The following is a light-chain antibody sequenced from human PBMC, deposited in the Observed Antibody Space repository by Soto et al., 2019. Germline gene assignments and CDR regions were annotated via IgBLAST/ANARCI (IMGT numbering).Light chain of an antibody. V-gene: IGLV2-11*01. J-gene: IGLJ1*01. Sequence: QSALTQPRSVSGSPGQSVTISCTGTSSDVDGYNYVSWYQQHPGKAPKLMIYDVSERPSGVPDRFSGSKSGNTASLTISGLQAEDEADYYCSSYTRSSTPYVFGTGTKATVL. CDR3: SSYTRSSTPYV. CDR2: DVS. CDR1: SSDVDGYNY.